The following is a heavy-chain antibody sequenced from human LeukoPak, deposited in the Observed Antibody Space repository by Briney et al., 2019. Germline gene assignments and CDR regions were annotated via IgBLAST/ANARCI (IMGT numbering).Heavy chain of an antibody. D-gene: IGHD3-10*01. CDR1: AFSFGNSW. J-gene: IGHJ4*02. Sequence: GGSLRLSCVASAFSFGNSWTSWLRQSPGKGLEWVAHTNGGETQKYCVDSVKGRFTISRDNAKSSLSLQMNSLRAEDTAVYYCVVWFGDSNYWGQGTLVTVSS. CDR2: TNGGETQK. V-gene: IGHV3-7*01. CDR3: VVWFGDSNY.